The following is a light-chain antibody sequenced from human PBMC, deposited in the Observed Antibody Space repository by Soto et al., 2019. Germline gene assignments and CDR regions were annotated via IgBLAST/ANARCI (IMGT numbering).Light chain of an antibody. CDR3: CSYAGSYVYV. CDR2: DVS. Sequence: QSVLTQPRSVSGSPGQSVTISCTGTSRDVGGYNYVSWYKQHPGKAPKLMIYDVSKRPSGVPDRFSGSKSGNTASLTISGLQAEDEADYYCCSYAGSYVYVFGTGTKVTVL. V-gene: IGLV2-11*01. CDR1: SRDVGGYNY. J-gene: IGLJ1*01.